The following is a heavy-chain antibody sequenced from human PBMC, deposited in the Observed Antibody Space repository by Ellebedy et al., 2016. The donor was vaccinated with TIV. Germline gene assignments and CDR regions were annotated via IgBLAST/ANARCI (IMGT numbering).Heavy chain of an antibody. CDR2: INHSGST. CDR1: GGSFSGYY. J-gene: IGHJ6*02. CDR3: ATEYNYYGMDV. V-gene: IGHV4-34*01. Sequence: SETLSLXXAVYGGSFSGYYWSWIRKPPVKGLEWIGEINHSGSTNYNPSLKSRVTISVDTSKNQFSLKLSSVTAADTAVYYCATEYNYYGMDVWGQGTTVTVSS.